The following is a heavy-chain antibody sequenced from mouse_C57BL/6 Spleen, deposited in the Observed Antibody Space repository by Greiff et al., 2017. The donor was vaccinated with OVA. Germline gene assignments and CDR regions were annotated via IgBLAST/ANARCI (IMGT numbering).Heavy chain of an antibody. CDR2: IHPNSGST. J-gene: IGHJ2*01. CDR3: ARPYYYGSSFFDY. D-gene: IGHD1-1*01. V-gene: IGHV1-64*01. CDR1: GYTFTSYW. Sequence: QVTLKESGAELVKPGASVKLSCKASGYTFTSYWMHWVKQRPGQGLEWIGMIHPNSGSTNYNEKFKSKATLTVDKSSSTAYMQLSSLTSEDSAVYYCARPYYYGSSFFDYWGQGTTLTVSS.